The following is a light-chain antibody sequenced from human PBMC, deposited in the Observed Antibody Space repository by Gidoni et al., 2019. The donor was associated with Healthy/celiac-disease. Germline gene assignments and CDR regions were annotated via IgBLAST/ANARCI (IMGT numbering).Light chain of an antibody. CDR3: VLYMGSGLWV. CDR1: SGSVSTSYY. J-gene: IGLJ3*02. V-gene: IGLV8-61*01. CDR2: STN. Sequence: QTVVTQEPSFSVSPGGTVTLTCGLSSGSVSTSYYPSWYQQTPGQAPRTLSYSTNTRSSGVPDRFSGSILGNKAALTITGAQADDESDYYCVLYMGSGLWVFGGGTKLTVL.